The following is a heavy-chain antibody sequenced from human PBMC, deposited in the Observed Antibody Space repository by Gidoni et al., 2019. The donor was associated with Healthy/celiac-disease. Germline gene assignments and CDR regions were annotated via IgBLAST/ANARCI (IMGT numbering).Heavy chain of an antibody. J-gene: IGHJ4*02. D-gene: IGHD6-6*01. Sequence: QVQLQQWGAGLLKPSETLSLTCAVYGRSFSGYYWSWIRQPPGKGLEWIGEINHSGSTNYNPSLKSRVTISVDTSKNQFSLKLSSVTAADTAVYYCARGGGSSSSPRFDYWGQGTLVTVSS. V-gene: IGHV4-34*01. CDR3: ARGGGSSSSPRFDY. CDR1: GRSFSGYY. CDR2: INHSGST.